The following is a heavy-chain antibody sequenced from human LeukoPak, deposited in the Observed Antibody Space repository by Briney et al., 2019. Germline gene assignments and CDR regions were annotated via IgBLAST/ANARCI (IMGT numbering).Heavy chain of an antibody. Sequence: GGSLRLSCAASGNYWIHWVRQAPGKGLVWVSRINTDGSITNYADSVKGRFSISRDNAKNTLYLQMSSLRAEDTAVYYCARDRGPRTGFMVREAYDYWGQGTLVTVSS. CDR1: GNYW. J-gene: IGHJ4*02. V-gene: IGHV3-74*01. CDR3: ARDRGPRTGFMVREAYDY. CDR2: INTDGSIT. D-gene: IGHD3-10*01.